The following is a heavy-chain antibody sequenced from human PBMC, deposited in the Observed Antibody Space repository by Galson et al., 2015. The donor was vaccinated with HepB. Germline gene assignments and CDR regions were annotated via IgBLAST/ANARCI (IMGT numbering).Heavy chain of an antibody. D-gene: IGHD6-13*01. CDR3: ARDRGHLNSSSFRIISWYFDL. V-gene: IGHV1-46*04. J-gene: IGHJ2*01. CDR1: GYTFTSYY. Sequence: SVKVSCKASGYTFTSYYMHWVRQAPGQGLEWMGIINPSGGSTSYAQKLQGRVTMTRDTSTSTVYMELSSLRSEDTAVYYCARDRGHLNSSSFRIISWYFDLWGRGTLVTVSS. CDR2: INPSGGST.